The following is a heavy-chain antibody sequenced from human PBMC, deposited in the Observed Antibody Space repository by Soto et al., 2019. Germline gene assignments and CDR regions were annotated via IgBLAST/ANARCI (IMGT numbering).Heavy chain of an antibody. J-gene: IGHJ4*02. CDR3: AKVPFGYYGSGSYYYFDY. V-gene: IGHV3-23*01. D-gene: IGHD3-10*01. Sequence: GESLKISCAASGFTFSSYAMSWVRQAPGKGLEWVSAISGSGGSTYYADSVKGRFTISRDNSKNTLYLQMNSLRAEDTAVYYCAKVPFGYYGSGSYYYFDYWGQGTLVTVSS. CDR1: GFTFSSYA. CDR2: ISGSGGST.